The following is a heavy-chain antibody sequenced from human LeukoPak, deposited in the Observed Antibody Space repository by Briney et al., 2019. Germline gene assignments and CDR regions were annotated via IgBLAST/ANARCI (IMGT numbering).Heavy chain of an antibody. D-gene: IGHD5-18*01. CDR1: GGSISSSSYY. CDR2: IYYSGST. CDR3: ARLGYSHGSIYS. Sequence: PSETLSLTCTVSGGSISSSSYYWGWIRQPPGKGLEWIGSIYYSGSTYYNPSLKSRVTISVDTSKNQFSLKLSSVTAADTAVYYCARLGYSHGSIYSWGQGTLVTVSS. V-gene: IGHV4-39*01. J-gene: IGHJ4*02.